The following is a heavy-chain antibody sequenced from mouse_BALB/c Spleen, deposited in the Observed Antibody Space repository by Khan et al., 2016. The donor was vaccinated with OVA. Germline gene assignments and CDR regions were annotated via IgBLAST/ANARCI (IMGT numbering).Heavy chain of an antibody. Sequence: EVQLVESGPGLVKPSQSLSLTCTVTGYSFTSYYAWNWIRQFPGNKLERMVYISSRGSNNYNPALTSRILITRHSSKNQFFLQFNFVTTENTATYYCARDGSRYNYAMDYWGQGTSVTVSS. CDR2: ISSRGSN. D-gene: IGHD2-3*01. J-gene: IGHJ4*01. CDR3: ARDGSRYNYAMDY. V-gene: IGHV3-2*02. CDR1: GYSFTSYYA.